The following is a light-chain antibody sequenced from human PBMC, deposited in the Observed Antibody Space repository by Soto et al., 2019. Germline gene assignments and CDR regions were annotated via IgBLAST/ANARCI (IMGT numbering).Light chain of an antibody. J-gene: IGKJ4*01. Sequence: DILMTQSPDSLAVSLGERATINCKSRQSVLYSSNNKNYLAWYQQKPGQPPKLLIYWASTRESGVPDRFSGSGSGTHFTLTISSLQAEDVAVYYCQQYYNTPLTFGGGTKVDIK. CDR3: QQYYNTPLT. V-gene: IGKV4-1*01. CDR1: QSVLYSSNNKNY. CDR2: WAS.